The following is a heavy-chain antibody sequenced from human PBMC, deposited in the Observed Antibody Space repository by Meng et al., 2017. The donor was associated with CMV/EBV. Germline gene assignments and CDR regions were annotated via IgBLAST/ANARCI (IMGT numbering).Heavy chain of an antibody. CDR2: IKNRADNYIT. J-gene: IGHJ4*02. Sequence: LACAASGFTFSDHYMDWVRQAPGKGLECVARIKNRADNYITQYAASVEGRFTISRDDSKNSVYLQMDNLTTGDTAVYYCADLGTPYWGQGTLVTVSS. CDR3: ADLGTPY. CDR1: GFTFSDHY. V-gene: IGHV3-72*01. D-gene: IGHD1-7*01.